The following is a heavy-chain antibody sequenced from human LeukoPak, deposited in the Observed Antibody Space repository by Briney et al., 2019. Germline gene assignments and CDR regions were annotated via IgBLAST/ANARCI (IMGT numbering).Heavy chain of an antibody. Sequence: GASVKVSCKASGYTFPVYYMHWVRQAPGQGLEWMGWINPNSGGTNYAQKFQGRVTMTRDTSISTAYMELSRLRSDDTAVYYCTTTLSRNRFDPWGQGTLVTVSS. CDR2: INPNSGGT. CDR1: GYTFPVYY. J-gene: IGHJ5*02. V-gene: IGHV1-2*02. CDR3: TTTLSRNRFDP.